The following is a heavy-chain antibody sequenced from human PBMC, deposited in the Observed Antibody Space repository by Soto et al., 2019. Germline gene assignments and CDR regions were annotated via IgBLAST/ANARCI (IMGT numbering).Heavy chain of an antibody. CDR3: ARDRGPGTTYYYGMDV. CDR1: GGSISSGGYY. D-gene: IGHD1-1*01. CDR2: IYYSGST. Sequence: QVQLQASGPGLVKPSQTLSLTCTVSGGSISSGGYYWSWIRQHPGKGLAWIGYIYYSGSTYYNPSLKSRVTISVDTSKNQFSLKLSSVTAADTAVYYCARDRGPGTTYYYGMDVWGQGTTVTVSS. J-gene: IGHJ6*02. V-gene: IGHV4-31*03.